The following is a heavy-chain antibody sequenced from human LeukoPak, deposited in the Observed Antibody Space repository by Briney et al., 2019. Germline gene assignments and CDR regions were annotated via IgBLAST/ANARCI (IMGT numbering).Heavy chain of an antibody. Sequence: SGGSLRLSCAASGFTFSSSAMHWLRQAPGKGLEWVAVFSRDGSNKYYADSVKGRFTISRDNSKNTLYLQMNSLRTEDTALYYCATGKIGASGYDFMLPYWGQGTLVTVSS. D-gene: IGHD5-12*01. CDR2: FSRDGSNK. CDR3: ATGKIGASGYDFMLPY. CDR1: GFTFSSSA. J-gene: IGHJ4*02. V-gene: IGHV3-30*01.